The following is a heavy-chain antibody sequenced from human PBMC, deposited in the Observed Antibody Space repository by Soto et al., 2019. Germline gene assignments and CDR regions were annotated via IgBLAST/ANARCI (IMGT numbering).Heavy chain of an antibody. CDR2: INHSGST. J-gene: IGHJ3*02. V-gene: IGHV4-34*01. D-gene: IGHD3-10*01. CDR1: GGSFSGYY. CDR3: ARGSPITMVRGVLKDAFDI. Sequence: QVQLQQWGAGLLKPSETLSLTCAVYGGSFSGYYWSWIRQPPGKGLEWIGEINHSGSTNYNPSLKGGVTISVDTSKTQSPRKLSFVTAADRAVYYCARGSPITMVRGVLKDAFDIWGKGTMVTVSS.